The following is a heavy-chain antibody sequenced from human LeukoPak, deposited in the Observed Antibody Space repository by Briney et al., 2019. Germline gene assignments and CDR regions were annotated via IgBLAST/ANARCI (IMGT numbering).Heavy chain of an antibody. J-gene: IGHJ4*02. V-gene: IGHV4-61*02. CDR3: ATAGGSGSYSIDY. CDR2: IYTSGST. CDR1: GGSISSGSYY. Sequence: SETLSLTCTVSGGSISSGSYYWSWIRQPAGKGLEWIGRIYTSGSTNYNPSLKSRVTISVDTSKNQLSLKLSSVTAADTAVYYCATAGGSGSYSIDYWGQGTLVTVSS. D-gene: IGHD3-10*01.